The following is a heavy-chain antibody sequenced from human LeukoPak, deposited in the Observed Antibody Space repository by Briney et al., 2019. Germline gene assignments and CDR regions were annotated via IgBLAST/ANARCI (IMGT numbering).Heavy chain of an antibody. D-gene: IGHD3-9*01. Sequence: ASVKVSCKASGYTFTGYYMHWVRQAPGQGLEWMGWINPNSGGTNYAQKFQGRVTMTRDTSINTAYMELSRLRSDDTAVYYCARLYYDILTGYGMDVWGQGTTVTASS. CDR2: INPNSGGT. V-gene: IGHV1-2*02. CDR1: GYTFTGYY. J-gene: IGHJ6*02. CDR3: ARLYYDILTGYGMDV.